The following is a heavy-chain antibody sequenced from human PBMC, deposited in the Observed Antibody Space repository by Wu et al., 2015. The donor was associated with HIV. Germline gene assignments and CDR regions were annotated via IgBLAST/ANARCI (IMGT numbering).Heavy chain of an antibody. CDR1: GYTFTSYG. CDR2: INPSGGPP. D-gene: IGHD5-18*01. V-gene: IGHV1-46*01. Sequence: QVQLVQSGTEVKKPGASVKVSCKASGYTFTSYGISWVRQAPGQGLEWMAVINPSGGPPTYAQSFQGRVTVTRDMSTSTVYMELSSLRFDDTAMYYCARDLSGVGAQLWLRDYYYGMDVWGQGTTVTVSS. CDR3: ARDLSGVGAQLWLRDYYYGMDV. J-gene: IGHJ6*02.